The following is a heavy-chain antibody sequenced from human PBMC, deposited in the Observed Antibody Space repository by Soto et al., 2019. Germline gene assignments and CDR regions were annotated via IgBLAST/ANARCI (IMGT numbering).Heavy chain of an antibody. CDR1: GFTFSSYG. J-gene: IGHJ4*02. D-gene: IGHD5-12*01. CDR3: AKDRGEWLRWKGSFDY. V-gene: IGHV3-30*18. CDR2: ISYDGSNK. Sequence: PGGSLRLSCAASGFTFSSYGMHWVRQAPGKGLEWVAVISYDGSNKYYADSVKGRFTISRDNSKNTLYLQMNSLRAEDTAVYYRAKDRGEWLRWKGSFDYWGQGTLVTVSS.